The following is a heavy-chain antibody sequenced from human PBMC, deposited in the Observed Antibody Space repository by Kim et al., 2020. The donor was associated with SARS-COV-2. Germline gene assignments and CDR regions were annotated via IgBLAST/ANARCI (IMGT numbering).Heavy chain of an antibody. CDR3: ARVRQLAELDY. V-gene: IGHV3-74*01. CDR1: GFTFSNFW. J-gene: IGHJ4*02. CDR2: IKGDGSDP. Sequence: GGSLRLSCAASGFTFSNFWMHWVRQAPGNGLVWVSRIKGDGSDPSYADSVRGRFTISRDNGQNTLYLQMNNLRAEDTAVYYCARVRQLAELDYWGQGTLV. D-gene: IGHD1-1*01.